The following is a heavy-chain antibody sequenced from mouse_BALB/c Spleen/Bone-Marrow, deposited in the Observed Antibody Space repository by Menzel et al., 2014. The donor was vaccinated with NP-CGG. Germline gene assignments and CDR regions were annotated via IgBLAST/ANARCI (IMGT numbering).Heavy chain of an antibody. CDR2: IWAGGST. V-gene: IGHV2-9*02. J-gene: IGHJ2*01. CDR1: GFSLTSYG. Sequence: QVQLKDSGPGLVAPSQSLFITCTVSGFSLTSYGVHWVRQPPGKGLEWLGVIWAGGSTNYNSALMSRLSISKDNSKSQVILKINSRQTENPATYYCARDNYVRRVIDYWGQGTPVTGSP. CDR3: ARDNYVRRVIDY. D-gene: IGHD1-1*01.